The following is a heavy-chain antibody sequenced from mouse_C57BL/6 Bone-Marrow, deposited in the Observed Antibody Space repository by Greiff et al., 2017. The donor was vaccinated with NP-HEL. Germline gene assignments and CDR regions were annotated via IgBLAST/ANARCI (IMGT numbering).Heavy chain of an antibody. CDR1: GFTFPDYY. CDR2: IRNKANGSTT. J-gene: IGHJ1*03. CDR3: ARLGYGSSYVRWFDV. D-gene: IGHD1-1*01. Sequence: EVLLVESGGGLVQPGGSLSLSCAASGFTFPDYYMSWVRQPPGKALEWLGFIRNKANGSTTEYSASVKGRFTIARANSQSILYLQMNALRAEDSATYDCARLGYGSSYVRWFDVWGTGTTVTVSS. V-gene: IGHV7-3*01.